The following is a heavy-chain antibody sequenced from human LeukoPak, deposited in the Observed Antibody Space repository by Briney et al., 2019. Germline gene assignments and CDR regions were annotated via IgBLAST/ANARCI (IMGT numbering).Heavy chain of an antibody. D-gene: IGHD6-19*01. V-gene: IGHV5-10-1*01. Sequence: PGESLRISCKGSGYSFTSYWISWVRQMPGKGLEWMGRIDPSDSYTNYSPSFQGHVTISADKSISTAYLQWSSLKASDTAMYYCARSPRGIAVAGTGDYWGQGTLVTVSS. CDR3: ARSPRGIAVAGTGDY. CDR2: IDPSDSYT. CDR1: GYSFTSYW. J-gene: IGHJ4*02.